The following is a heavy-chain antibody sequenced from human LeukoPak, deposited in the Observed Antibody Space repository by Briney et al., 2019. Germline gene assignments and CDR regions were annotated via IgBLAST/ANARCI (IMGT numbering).Heavy chain of an antibody. CDR3: ATNYYGSGSYLSPD. Sequence: PGGSLRLSCAASGFTFSSYSMNWVRQAPGKGLEWVSSISSSSSYIYYADSVKGRFTISRDNAKNSLYLQMNSLRAEDTAVYYCATNYYGSGSYLSPDWGQGTLVTASS. V-gene: IGHV3-21*01. CDR1: GFTFSSYS. CDR2: ISSSSSYI. D-gene: IGHD3-10*01. J-gene: IGHJ4*02.